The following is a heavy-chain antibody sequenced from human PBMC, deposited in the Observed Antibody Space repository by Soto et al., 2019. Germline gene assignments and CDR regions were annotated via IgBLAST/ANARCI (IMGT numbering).Heavy chain of an antibody. J-gene: IGHJ4*02. V-gene: IGHV2-5*02. CDR2: IYWDDDK. D-gene: IGHD5-12*01. Sequence: QITLKESGPTLVRPPQTLTLTCTFSGFSLTSGVGVGWIRQPPGKALEWLALIYWDDDKRYSPSLKNRLTITQDTSKNQVVLTMINVGPVDTATYFCAYIDPEIVTVGGHGGFDYWGQGTLVTVSS. CDR3: AYIDPEIVTVGGHGGFDY. CDR1: GFSLTSGVG.